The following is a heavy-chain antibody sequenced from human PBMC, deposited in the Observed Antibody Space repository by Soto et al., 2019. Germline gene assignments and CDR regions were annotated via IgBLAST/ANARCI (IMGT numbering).Heavy chain of an antibody. V-gene: IGHV1-58*01. CDR1: GFTFTSSA. J-gene: IGHJ5*02. Sequence: QMPLVQSGPEVKKPGTSVKVSCKASGFTFTSSAVQWVRQARGQRLEWIGWIVVGSGNTNYAQKFQERVTITRDMSTSTAYMELSSLRSEDTAVYYCAAELGGRELLRFDPWGQGTLVTVSS. CDR2: IVVGSGNT. D-gene: IGHD1-26*01. CDR3: AAELGGRELLRFDP.